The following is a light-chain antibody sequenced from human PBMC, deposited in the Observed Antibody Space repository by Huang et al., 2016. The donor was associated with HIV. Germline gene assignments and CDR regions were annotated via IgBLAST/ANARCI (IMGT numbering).Light chain of an antibody. J-gene: IGKJ2*01. V-gene: IGKV1-33*01. CDR3: QQYNNLPYT. CDR2: DAS. CDR1: QDITNF. Sequence: DIQMTQSPSSLSASVGDRVTITCQASQDITNFLNWYQEKPGKAPKLLIYDASNLETGGPSKFSGGGSGTCFTLTISSLQPEDFATYYCQQYNNLPYTFGQGTKLEIK.